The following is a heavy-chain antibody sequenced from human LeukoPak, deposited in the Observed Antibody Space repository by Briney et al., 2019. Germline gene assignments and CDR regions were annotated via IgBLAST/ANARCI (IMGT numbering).Heavy chain of an antibody. J-gene: IGHJ4*02. CDR3: ASGYSSGWYGVYY. V-gene: IGHV5-51*01. CDR2: IYPGDSDT. Sequence: GESLKISCKGSGYNFPNYWIGWVRQMPGEGLVWMGIIYPGDSDTRFSPSFQGQVTISADKSISTAYLQWSSLKASDTAIYYCASGYSSGWYGVYYWGQGTPVTVSS. CDR1: GYNFPNYW. D-gene: IGHD6-19*01.